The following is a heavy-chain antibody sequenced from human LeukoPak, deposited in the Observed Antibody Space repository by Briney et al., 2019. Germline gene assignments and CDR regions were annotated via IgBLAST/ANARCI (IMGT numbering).Heavy chain of an antibody. D-gene: IGHD4-17*01. CDR3: ARVNGDYVCDY. Sequence: SQTLSLTRAVSGGSISSGGYSWSWIRQPPGKGLEWIGYIYHSGSTYYNPSLKSRVTILVDRSKNQFSLKLSSVTAADTAVYYCARVNGDYVCDYWGQGTLVTVSS. V-gene: IGHV4-30-2*01. CDR1: GGSISSGGYS. CDR2: IYHSGST. J-gene: IGHJ4*02.